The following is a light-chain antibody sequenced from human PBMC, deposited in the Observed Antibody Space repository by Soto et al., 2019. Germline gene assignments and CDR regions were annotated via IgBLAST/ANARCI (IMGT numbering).Light chain of an antibody. CDR2: RNS. CDR1: NIGNKN. Sequence: SYELTQPLSVSVALGQTARITCGGNNIGNKNVHWYQQKPGQAPGLVIYRNSIRPSGIPERFSASNSGNTATLTISRAEAGDEADYYCQVWDSSVVFGGGTKVTVL. CDR3: QVWDSSVV. J-gene: IGLJ2*01. V-gene: IGLV3-9*01.